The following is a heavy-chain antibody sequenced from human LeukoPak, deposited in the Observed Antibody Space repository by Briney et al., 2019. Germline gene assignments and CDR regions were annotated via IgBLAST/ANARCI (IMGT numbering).Heavy chain of an antibody. V-gene: IGHV1-8*01. CDR3: ARGRLSDDLQWLFPFPFDP. CDR1: GYTFTSYD. J-gene: IGHJ5*02. D-gene: IGHD3-3*01. CDR2: MNPNRGNT. Sequence: ASVTVSFKASGYTFTSYDINGVRQATGQGGEWMGWMNPNRGNTGYEQKFQGRGTMTRNTSIRTAYMQLSSLRSEDTALYYCARGRLSDDLQWLFPFPFDPWGQGTLVTVSS.